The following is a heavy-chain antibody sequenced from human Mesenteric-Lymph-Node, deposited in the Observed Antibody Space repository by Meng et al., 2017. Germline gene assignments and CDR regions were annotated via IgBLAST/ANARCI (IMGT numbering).Heavy chain of an antibody. Sequence: QLQEWGAELLKPSETLSPFSAVYGDPISSNSYNWGWIRQPPGKGLEWIASIDYSGITFQNPSLKSRLTTSVDTSKNQFSLQLRFVTAADTAVYYCARHRGNYYQSFLHWGQGTLVTVSS. V-gene: IGHV4-39*01. CDR1: GDPISSNSYN. CDR2: IDYSGIT. CDR3: ARHRGNYYQSFLH. D-gene: IGHD1-26*01. J-gene: IGHJ1*01.